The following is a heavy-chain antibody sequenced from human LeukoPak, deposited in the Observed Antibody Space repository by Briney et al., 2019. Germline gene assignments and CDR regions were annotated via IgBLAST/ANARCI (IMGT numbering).Heavy chain of an antibody. D-gene: IGHD3/OR15-3a*01. CDR1: GVSISSSYSY. CDR2: IYYTGNT. Sequence: SETLSLTRTVSGVSISSSYSYGGWIRQPPGRGLEWIGSIYYTGNTYYNASLKSQVSISIDTSKNQFSLKLTSVTAADTAVYYCARQTGSGLFILPGGQGTLVTVSS. CDR3: ARQTGSGLFILP. J-gene: IGHJ4*02. V-gene: IGHV4-39*01.